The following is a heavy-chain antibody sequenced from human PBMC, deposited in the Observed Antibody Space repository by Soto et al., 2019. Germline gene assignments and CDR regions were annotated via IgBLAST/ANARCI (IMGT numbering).Heavy chain of an antibody. CDR3: ARELMTTLTYFDY. D-gene: IGHD4-17*01. Sequence: EVQLVESGGGLVQPGGSLRLSCVASGFTFSDHYMDWVRQAPGKGLEWVGRTRNKANSYTTEYAASVKGRFSVSRDDSKNSLYLQMNSLKTEDTAVYYCARELMTTLTYFDYWGQGTLVTVSS. V-gene: IGHV3-72*01. J-gene: IGHJ4*02. CDR1: GFTFSDHY. CDR2: TRNKANSYTT.